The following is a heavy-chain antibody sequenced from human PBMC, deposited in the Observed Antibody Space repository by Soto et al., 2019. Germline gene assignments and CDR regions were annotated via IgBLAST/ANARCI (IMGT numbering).Heavy chain of an antibody. D-gene: IGHD7-27*01. CDR1: GGSVSSSTYY. CDR2: IYYSGIT. CDR3: ARQDVRAWGRFDP. J-gene: IGHJ5*02. V-gene: IGHV4-39*01. Sequence: SETLSITXTVSGGSVSSSTYYWGWIRQPPGKGLEWIGTIYYSGITYYNPSLQSRVTISVDTSKNQFSLRLSFVTAADAALYFCARQDVRAWGRFDPWGQGTLVTVSS.